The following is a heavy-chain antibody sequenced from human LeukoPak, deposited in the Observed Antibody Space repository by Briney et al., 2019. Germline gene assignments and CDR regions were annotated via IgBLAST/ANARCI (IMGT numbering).Heavy chain of an antibody. D-gene: IGHD3-22*01. Sequence: ASVKVSCKASGYTFTSYGISWVRQAPGQGLEWMGWISAYNGNTNYAQKLQGRVTMTTDTSTSTAYMELRSLRSDDTAVYFCARGPYYHDSTGYSAEYFQHWGQGTLVTVSS. V-gene: IGHV1-18*01. CDR3: ARGPYYHDSTGYSAEYFQH. CDR2: ISAYNGNT. J-gene: IGHJ1*01. CDR1: GYTFTSYG.